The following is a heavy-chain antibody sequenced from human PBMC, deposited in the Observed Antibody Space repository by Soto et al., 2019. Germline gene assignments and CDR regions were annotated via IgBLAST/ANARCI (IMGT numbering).Heavy chain of an antibody. D-gene: IGHD3-16*01. Sequence: SGPTLVNPTQTLTLTCTFSGFSLSATGVGVGWIRQPPGKALEWLARIYWNDDKRFSPSLKTRLTITKDTSKNQVVLTMTIMDPVYTCTYSCASRHGSPYDDYGPSNYFDPWGQGTQVTVSS. CDR3: ASRHGSPYDDYGPSNYFDP. V-gene: IGHV2-5*01. CDR1: GFSLSATGVG. J-gene: IGHJ5*02. CDR2: IYWNDDK.